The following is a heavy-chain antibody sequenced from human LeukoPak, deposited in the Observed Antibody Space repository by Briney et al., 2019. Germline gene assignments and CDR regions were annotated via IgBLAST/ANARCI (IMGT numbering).Heavy chain of an antibody. CDR3: AREAKNGGYYLDC. D-gene: IGHD3-22*01. J-gene: IGHJ4*02. CDR1: GFTFSSYA. Sequence: HPGGSLRLSCAASGFTFSSYAMHWVRQAPGKGLEWVAVISYDGSNKYYADSVKGRFTISRDNSKNTLYLQMNSLRAEDTAVYYCAREAKNGGYYLDCWGQGTLVTVSS. V-gene: IGHV3-30*14. CDR2: ISYDGSNK.